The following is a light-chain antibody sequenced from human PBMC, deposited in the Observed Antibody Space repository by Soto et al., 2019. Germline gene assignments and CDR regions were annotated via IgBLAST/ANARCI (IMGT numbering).Light chain of an antibody. J-gene: IGKJ1*01. CDR2: GAS. CDR3: QQYGSSPWT. CDR1: QSVSSSY. Sequence: EIVLTQSPGTLSLSPGERATLSCRASQSVSSSYLAWYQQKPGRAPRPLIYGASSRATGIPDRFSGSGSGTDFTLTISRLEPEDFAVYYCQQYGSSPWTFGQGTKVDIK. V-gene: IGKV3-20*01.